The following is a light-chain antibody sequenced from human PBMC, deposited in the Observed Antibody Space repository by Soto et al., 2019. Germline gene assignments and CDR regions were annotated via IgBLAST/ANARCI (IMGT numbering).Light chain of an antibody. CDR3: TSYAGSNNLV. J-gene: IGLJ3*02. V-gene: IGLV2-8*01. CDR1: SSDIGGYNY. Sequence: SALTQPASVSGSPGQSITISCIGTSSDIGGYNYVSWYQQHPGKAPKLIIYEVSKRPSGVPDRFSGSKSGNTAYLTVSGLQAEDEADYYCTSYAGSNNLVFAGGTKLTVL. CDR2: EVS.